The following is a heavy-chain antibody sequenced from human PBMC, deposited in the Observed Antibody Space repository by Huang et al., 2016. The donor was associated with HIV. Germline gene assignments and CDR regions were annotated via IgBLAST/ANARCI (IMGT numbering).Heavy chain of an antibody. V-gene: IGHV3-23*01. CDR2: NSGNGGST. CDR3: AKGIKSSGSYYFDY. CDR1: GFTFNNYA. D-gene: IGHD3-10*01. Sequence: EVQLLESGGGLVQPGGSLRLSCAASGFTFNNYAMNWVRQAPGKGLEGVSSNSGNGGSTYYADSVKGRFTISRDNSKNTLYLHMNSLRVEDTAVYYCAKGIKSSGSYYFDYWGQGTLVTVSS. J-gene: IGHJ4*02.